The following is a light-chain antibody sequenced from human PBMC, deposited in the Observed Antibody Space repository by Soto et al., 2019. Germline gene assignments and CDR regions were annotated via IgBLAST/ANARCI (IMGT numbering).Light chain of an antibody. CDR2: EVN. CDR3: SSYLSGSTLGV. J-gene: IGLJ3*02. V-gene: IGLV2-14*01. Sequence: QSALTQPASVSGSPGQSITISCTGTSSDIGGYKYVSWYQHHPGKVPQLIIYEVNNRPSGVSNRFSGSKSGNTASLTISGLQAEDEAVYYCSSYLSGSTLGVFGGGTKLTVL. CDR1: SSDIGGYKY.